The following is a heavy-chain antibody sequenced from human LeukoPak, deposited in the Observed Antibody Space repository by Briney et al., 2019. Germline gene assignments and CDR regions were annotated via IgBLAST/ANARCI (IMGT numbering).Heavy chain of an antibody. CDR2: VSHSGYT. Sequence: SKTLSLTCDVSGDSVVNGDWWTWVRQPPGKGLEWIGEVSHSGYTNYNPSLESRVAISIDKSNNHFSLTLRSVSAADTAVYYCAREQYDFWSGYYRDYYYGMDVWGQGTTVTVSS. D-gene: IGHD3-3*01. CDR1: GDSVVNGDW. V-gene: IGHV4/OR15-8*02. CDR3: AREQYDFWSGYYRDYYYGMDV. J-gene: IGHJ6*02.